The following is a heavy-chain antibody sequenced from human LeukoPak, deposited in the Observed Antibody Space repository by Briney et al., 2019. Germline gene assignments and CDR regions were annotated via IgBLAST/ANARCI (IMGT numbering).Heavy chain of an antibody. J-gene: IGHJ4*02. CDR1: GYTFTSYG. D-gene: IGHD3-22*01. Sequence: ASVKVSCKASGYTFTSYGISWVRQAPGQGLEWMGWISAYNGNTNYAQKLQGRVTMTTDTSTCTAYMELRSLRSDDTAVYYCARDSYYYDSSGYYVGIPFDYWGQGTLVTVSS. CDR3: ARDSYYYDSSGYYVGIPFDY. CDR2: ISAYNGNT. V-gene: IGHV1-18*01.